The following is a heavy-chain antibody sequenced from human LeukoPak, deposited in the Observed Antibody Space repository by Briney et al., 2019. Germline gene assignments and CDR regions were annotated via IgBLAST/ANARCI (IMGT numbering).Heavy chain of an antibody. CDR2: IYSGGST. D-gene: IGHD6-19*01. J-gene: IGHJ2*01. V-gene: IGHV3-53*04. CDR3: ARGGSGWTESHWYFDL. Sequence: GGSLRLSCAVSGFTVSSNYMSWVRQAPGKGLEWVSVIYSGGSTYYADSVKGRFTISRHDSRNTLYLQMNSLRVEDTAVYYCARGGSGWTESHWYFDLWGRGTLVTVSS. CDR1: GFTVSSNY.